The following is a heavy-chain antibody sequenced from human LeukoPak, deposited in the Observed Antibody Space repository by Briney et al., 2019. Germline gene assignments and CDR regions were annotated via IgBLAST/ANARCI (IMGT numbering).Heavy chain of an antibody. CDR2: IYASGTT. J-gene: IGHJ4*02. CDR1: GGSMNNYY. D-gene: IGHD2-21*02. Sequence: SETLSLTCTVSGGSMNNYYWNWIRQPAGKGLEWIGRIYASGTTNYNPSLKSRVTMSVDTSKNEFSLNLISVTAADTAVFYCARQGMGDHRVFDYWGQGTLVTVSS. CDR3: ARQGMGDHRVFDY. V-gene: IGHV4-4*07.